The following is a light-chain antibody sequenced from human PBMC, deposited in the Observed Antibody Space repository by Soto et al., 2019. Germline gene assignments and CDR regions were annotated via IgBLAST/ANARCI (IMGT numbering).Light chain of an antibody. Sequence: QSALTQPASVSGSPGQSITISCTGTSSDVGGYNYVSWSQQHPGKAPKLLISEVSNRPSGVSNRFSGSKSANKASLKISGLQADDEADYYCSSYTASSTLVFGTGTKLTVL. CDR1: SSDVGGYNY. J-gene: IGLJ1*01. CDR3: SSYTASSTLV. V-gene: IGLV2-14*03. CDR2: EVS.